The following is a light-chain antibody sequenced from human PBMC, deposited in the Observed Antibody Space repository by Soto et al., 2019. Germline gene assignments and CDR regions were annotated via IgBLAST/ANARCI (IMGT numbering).Light chain of an antibody. CDR2: MAS. CDR3: QQYNTPPST. CDR1: QSIGSC. J-gene: IGKJ2*01. Sequence: DNQMTQSPSTLSASVGDRVTITCRASQSIGSCLTWYKQKPGEAPKFLIYMASTLESGVPTRFSGSGSGTESTLTISSLQPDDVATYYCQQYNTPPSTFGQGTKLDIK. V-gene: IGKV1-5*03.